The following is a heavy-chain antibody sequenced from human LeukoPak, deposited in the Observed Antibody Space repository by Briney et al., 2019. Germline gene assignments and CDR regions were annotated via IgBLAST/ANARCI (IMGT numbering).Heavy chain of an antibody. D-gene: IGHD5-12*01. CDR2: IKSDGSST. J-gene: IGHJ4*02. CDR1: GITLSTYW. Sequence: GGSLRLSCAGSGITLSTYWMHWVRQAPGKGLVWVSHIKSDGSSTSYADSVKGRFTISRDNAKNTLYLQMNSLRAEDTAVYFCARDRGYTQDYWGQGTLVTVSS. CDR3: ARDRGYTQDY. V-gene: IGHV3-74*01.